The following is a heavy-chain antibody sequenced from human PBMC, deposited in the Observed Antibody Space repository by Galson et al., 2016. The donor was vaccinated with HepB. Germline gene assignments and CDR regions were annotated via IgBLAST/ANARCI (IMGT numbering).Heavy chain of an antibody. CDR2: IWYDGSNN. D-gene: IGHD3/OR15-3a*01. CDR3: ARDLRWVGTGDDYVMAV. V-gene: IGHV3-33*01. CDR1: GFTFSGYG. Sequence: SLRLSCAASGFTFSGYGMHWVRQAPGKGLEWVALIWYDGSNNYYADSVKGRFTISRDNSKNTLYLQMNSLRAEDAAVYHCARDLRWVGTGDDYVMAVWGQGTTVTVSS. J-gene: IGHJ6*02.